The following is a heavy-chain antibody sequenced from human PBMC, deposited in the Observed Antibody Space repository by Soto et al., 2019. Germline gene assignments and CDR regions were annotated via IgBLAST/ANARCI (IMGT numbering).Heavy chain of an antibody. Sequence: GSLRLSCAASGFTFSSYSMNWVRQAPGKGLEWVSSISSSSYIYYADSVKGRFTISRDNAKNSLYLQMNSLRAEDTAVYYCARGERIAVAGTGDYYYGMDVWGQGTTVTVSS. CDR1: GFTFSSYS. D-gene: IGHD6-19*01. V-gene: IGHV3-21*01. J-gene: IGHJ6*02. CDR2: ISSSSYI. CDR3: ARGERIAVAGTGDYYYGMDV.